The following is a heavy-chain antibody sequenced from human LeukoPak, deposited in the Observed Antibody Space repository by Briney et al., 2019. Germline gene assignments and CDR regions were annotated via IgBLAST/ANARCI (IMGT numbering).Heavy chain of an antibody. J-gene: IGHJ6*03. CDR1: GFTFSSYA. D-gene: IGHD2-2*01. CDR3: AGDNSDIVVVPAASYYYYYMDV. V-gene: IGHV3-23*01. CDR2: ISGSGGST. Sequence: GGSLRLSCAASGFTFSSYAMSWVRQAPGKGLEWVSAISGSGGSTYYADSVKGRFTISRDNAKNSLYLQMNSLRAEDTAVYYCAGDNSDIVVVPAASYYYYYMDVWGKGTTVTVSS.